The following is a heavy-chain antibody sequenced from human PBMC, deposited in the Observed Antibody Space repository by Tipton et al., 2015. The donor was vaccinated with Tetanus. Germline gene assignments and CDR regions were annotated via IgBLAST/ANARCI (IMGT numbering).Heavy chain of an antibody. CDR2: IKQDGSAK. CDR1: GFTFSSYW. J-gene: IGHJ6*02. D-gene: IGHD3-22*01. CDR3: ARDQIVEQATRDHDYGVDV. V-gene: IGHV3-7*01. Sequence: SLRLSCAASGFTFSSYWMSWVRQAPGKGLEWVANIKQDGSAKYYVDSVKGRFTISRDNAKNSPYLQMNSLRAEDTAVYYCARDQIVEQATRDHDYGVDVWGQGTTVTVSS.